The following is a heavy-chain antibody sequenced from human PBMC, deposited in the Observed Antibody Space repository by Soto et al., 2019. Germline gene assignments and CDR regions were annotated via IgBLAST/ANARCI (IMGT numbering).Heavy chain of an antibody. CDR2: ISGSGGST. V-gene: IGHV3-23*01. D-gene: IGHD5-18*01. Sequence: EVQLLESGGGLVQPGGSLRLSCAASGFTFSSYAMSWVRQAPGKGLEWVSAISGSGGSTYYADSVKGRFTISRDNSKNTLYLQMNSLRAEDTAVYYCAKALRSRVTHGHLPIDYWGQGTLVTVSS. CDR3: AKALRSRVTHGHLPIDY. J-gene: IGHJ4*02. CDR1: GFTFSSYA.